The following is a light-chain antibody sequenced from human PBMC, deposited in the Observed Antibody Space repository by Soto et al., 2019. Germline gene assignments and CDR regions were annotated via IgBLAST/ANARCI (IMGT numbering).Light chain of an antibody. CDR1: SSDVGAYNY. CDR3: TSYVGNDIWV. J-gene: IGLJ3*02. CDR2: EVT. Sequence: QSPLTQPPSASGSPGQSVTISCTGTSSDVGAYNYVSWYQQYPGKAPKLMIYEVTKRPSGVPDRFSGSKSGNTASLTVSGLQAEDEADYYCTSYVGNDIWVFGGGTQLTVL. V-gene: IGLV2-8*01.